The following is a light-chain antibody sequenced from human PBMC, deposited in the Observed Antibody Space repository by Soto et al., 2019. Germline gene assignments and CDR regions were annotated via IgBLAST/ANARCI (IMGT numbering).Light chain of an antibody. V-gene: IGLV2-8*01. CDR2: EVN. Sequence: QPPPRTGSPGQSVTISRTGTNSDVGGYNYVSWYQQHPGKAPKLMIYEVNKRPSGVPDRFSGSKSGNTASLTVSGLQAEDEGDYYCSSHAGSKRVFGTGTKVTVL. J-gene: IGLJ1*01. CDR1: NSDVGGYNY. CDR3: SSHAGSKRV.